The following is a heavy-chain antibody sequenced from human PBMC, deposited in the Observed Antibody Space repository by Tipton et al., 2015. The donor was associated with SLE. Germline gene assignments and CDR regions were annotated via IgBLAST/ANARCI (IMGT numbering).Heavy chain of an antibody. CDR1: GYTFTTYS. CDR2: INTNTGNP. V-gene: IGHV7-4-1*01. CDR3: ALPGLHTDSFDV. D-gene: IGHD3-10*01. Sequence: QLVQSGSELKKPGASVKVSCKASGYTFTTYSMNWVRQAPGQGLEWMGWINTNTGNPTYAHDFTGRFVFSLDTSVNTAYLQIRSLRTEDTAVYYCALPGLHTDSFDVWGQGTMVTVSS. J-gene: IGHJ3*01.